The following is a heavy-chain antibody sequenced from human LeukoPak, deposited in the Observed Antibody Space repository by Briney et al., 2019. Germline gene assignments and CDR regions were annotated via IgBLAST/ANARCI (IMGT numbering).Heavy chain of an antibody. CDR2: IKEDGSEN. J-gene: IGHJ6*04. Sequence: PGGSLRLSCAGSGFIFPDYWMTWVRQAPGKGLEWVANIKEDGSENYYVASVRGRFTISRDNAKNSVYLQMNSLRAEDTAVYYCARVRTVTYYGMDVWGKGTTVTVSS. CDR3: ARVRTVTYYGMDV. V-gene: IGHV3-7*03. CDR1: GFIFPDYW. D-gene: IGHD4-17*01.